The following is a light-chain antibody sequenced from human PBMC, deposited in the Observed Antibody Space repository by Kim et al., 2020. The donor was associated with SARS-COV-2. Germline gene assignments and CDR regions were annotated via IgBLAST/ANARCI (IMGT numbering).Light chain of an antibody. Sequence: DIQLTQSPSSLSASVGDRVNITCRASQSILSHLNWYQQKSGKAPNLLIFDASNLKSGVPSRFSGSGSGTDFTLTISNPQPEDCATYYCQQFYSVPYTFGQGTKLEI. CDR3: QQFYSVPYT. V-gene: IGKV1-39*01. CDR1: QSILSH. J-gene: IGKJ2*01. CDR2: DAS.